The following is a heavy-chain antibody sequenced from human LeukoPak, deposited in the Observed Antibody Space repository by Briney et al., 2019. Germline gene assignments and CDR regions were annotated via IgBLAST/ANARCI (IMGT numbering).Heavy chain of an antibody. CDR1: GFTFSSYA. Sequence: GGSLRLSCAASGFTFSSYAMHWVRQAPGKGLEWVAVISYDGSNKYYADSVKGRFTISRDNSKNTLYLQMNSLRAEDTAVYYCAREGAVAGLRVYAFDIWGQGTMVTVSS. J-gene: IGHJ3*02. CDR2: ISYDGSNK. CDR3: AREGAVAGLRVYAFDI. V-gene: IGHV3-30*14. D-gene: IGHD6-19*01.